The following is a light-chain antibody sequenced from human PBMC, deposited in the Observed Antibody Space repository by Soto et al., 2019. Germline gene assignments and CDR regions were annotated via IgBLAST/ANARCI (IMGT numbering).Light chain of an antibody. J-gene: IGLJ3*02. Sequence: QSALTQPASVSGSPGQSITISCTGTSSDVGGYNFVSWYQHHPGKAPKLMIYEVSNRPSGVSNRFSGSKSGTTASLTISGLQAEDEADYYCHSYDSSLSGSVFGGGTKVTVL. CDR1: SSDVGGYNF. V-gene: IGLV2-14*01. CDR3: HSYDSSLSGSV. CDR2: EVS.